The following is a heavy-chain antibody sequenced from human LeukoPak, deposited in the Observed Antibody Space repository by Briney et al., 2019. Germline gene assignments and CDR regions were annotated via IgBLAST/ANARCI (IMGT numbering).Heavy chain of an antibody. D-gene: IGHD6-13*01. CDR3: ARYSSHDSVDAFDI. CDR1: GYTFATYY. Sequence: ASVKISCKTSGYTFATYYMHWLRQAPGQGPEWMGIINPADGTTSYARGFRGRLTMTADTSTSTVDMELSSLRSDDTGVYYCARYSSHDSVDAFDIWGQGTMVTVAS. V-gene: IGHV1-46*01. CDR2: INPADGTT. J-gene: IGHJ3*02.